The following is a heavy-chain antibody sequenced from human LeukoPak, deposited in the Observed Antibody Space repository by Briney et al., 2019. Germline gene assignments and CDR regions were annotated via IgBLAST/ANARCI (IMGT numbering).Heavy chain of an antibody. CDR3: ARRGDYGSGAYVY. J-gene: IGHJ4*02. CDR2: IYYSGST. CDR1: GGSISSYY. D-gene: IGHD3-10*01. V-gene: IGHV4-59*08. Sequence: SETLSFTCTVSGGSISSYYWSWIRQPPGKGLEWIGYIYYSGSTNYNPSLKSRVTISVDTSKNQFSLKLSSVTAADTAVYYCARRGDYGSGAYVYWGQGTLVTVSS.